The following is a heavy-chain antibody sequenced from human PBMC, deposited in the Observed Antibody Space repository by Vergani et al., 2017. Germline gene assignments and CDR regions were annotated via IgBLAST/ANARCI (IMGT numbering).Heavy chain of an antibody. CDR1: GFTFSSYE. Sequence: EVQLVESGGGLVQPGGSLRLSCAASGFTFSSYEMNWVRQAPGKGLEWVSYISSSGSTIYYADSVKGRFTISRDNAKNSLYLQMTSLRAEDTAVYYCVRTLGYCSGGSCRAVGWFDPWGQGTLVTVSS. D-gene: IGHD2-15*01. CDR3: VRTLGYCSGGSCRAVGWFDP. CDR2: ISSSGSTI. J-gene: IGHJ5*02. V-gene: IGHV3-48*03.